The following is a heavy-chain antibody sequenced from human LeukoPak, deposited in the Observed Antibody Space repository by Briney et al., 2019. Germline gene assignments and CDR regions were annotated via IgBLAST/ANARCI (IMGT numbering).Heavy chain of an antibody. D-gene: IGHD6-6*01. V-gene: IGHV4-34*01. CDR3: ARGRSIAARLIYYYYGMDV. CDR1: GGSFSGYY. CDR2: INHSGST. J-gene: IGHJ6*02. Sequence: SETLSLTCAVYGGSFSGYYWSWIRQPPGKGLEWIGEINHSGSTNYNPSLKSRVTISVDTSKNQFSLKLSSVTAADTAVYYCARGRSIAARLIYYYYGMDVWGQGTTVTVSS.